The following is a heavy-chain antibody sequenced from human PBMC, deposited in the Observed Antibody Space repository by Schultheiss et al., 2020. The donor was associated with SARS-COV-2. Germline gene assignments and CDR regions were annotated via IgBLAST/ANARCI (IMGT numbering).Heavy chain of an antibody. CDR3: ARDADSSGWGFYGMDV. J-gene: IGHJ6*02. Sequence: GGSLRLSCEASGFSFSSYSMNWVRQAPGKGLEWVSSISSSSSYIYYADSVKGRFTISRDNAKNSLYLQMNSLRAEDTAVYYCARDADSSGWGFYGMDVWGQGTTVTGSS. CDR2: ISSSSSYI. CDR1: GFSFSSYS. V-gene: IGHV3-21*01. D-gene: IGHD6-19*01.